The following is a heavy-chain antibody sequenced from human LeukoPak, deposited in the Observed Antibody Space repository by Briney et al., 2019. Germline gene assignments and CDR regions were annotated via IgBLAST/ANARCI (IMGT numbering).Heavy chain of an antibody. CDR2: IYHSGST. CDR3: AAAGGRSWSYGMDV. D-gene: IGHD3-16*01. J-gene: IGHJ6*02. Sequence: PSGTLSLTCAVSGGSISSSNWWSWVRQPPGKGLEWIGEIYHSGSTNYNPSLKSRVTISVDKSKNQFSLKLSSVTAADTAVYYCAAAGGRSWSYGMDVWGQGTTVTVSS. V-gene: IGHV4-4*02. CDR1: GGSISSSNW.